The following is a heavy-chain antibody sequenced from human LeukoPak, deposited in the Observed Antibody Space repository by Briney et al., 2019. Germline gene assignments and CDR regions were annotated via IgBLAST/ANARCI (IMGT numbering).Heavy chain of an antibody. D-gene: IGHD6-13*01. CDR3: ATAQGEYSSSWFGY. CDR2: FDPEDGET. CDR1: GYTFTSYG. J-gene: IGHJ4*02. Sequence: GASVKVSCKASGYTFTSYGFSWVRQAPGQGLEWMGGFDPEDGETIYAQKFQGRVTMTEDTSTDTAYMELSSLRSEDTAVYYCATAQGEYSSSWFGYWGQGTLVTVSS. V-gene: IGHV1-24*01.